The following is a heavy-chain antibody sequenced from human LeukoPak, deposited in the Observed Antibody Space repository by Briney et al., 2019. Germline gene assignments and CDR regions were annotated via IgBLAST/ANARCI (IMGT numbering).Heavy chain of an antibody. CDR1: GFTFSTSP. Sequence: GGSLRLSCAASGFTFSTSPMNWVRQAPGKGPEWVSYISSSSGNIYHAHSVKGRFTISRDNAENSLYLQMNSLRAEDTAVYYCARGPGSGHYFDYWGQGTLVTVSS. D-gene: IGHD2-15*01. CDR2: ISSSSGNI. V-gene: IGHV3-48*04. CDR3: ARGPGSGHYFDY. J-gene: IGHJ4*02.